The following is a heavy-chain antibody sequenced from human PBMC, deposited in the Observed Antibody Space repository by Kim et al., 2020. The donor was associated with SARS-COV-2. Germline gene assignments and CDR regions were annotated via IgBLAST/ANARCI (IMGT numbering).Heavy chain of an antibody. V-gene: IGHV4-59*01. CDR3: ARDGGGTGGSCYSSHWVDP. Sequence: SETLSLTCTVSGGSISSYYWSWIRQPPGKGLEWIGYIYYSGSTNYNLSLKSRVTISIDTSKNQFSLKLSSVTAADSSVYYCARDGGGTGGSCYSSHWVDP. D-gene: IGHD2-15*01. CDR1: GGSISSYY. CDR2: IYYSGST. J-gene: IGHJ5*02.